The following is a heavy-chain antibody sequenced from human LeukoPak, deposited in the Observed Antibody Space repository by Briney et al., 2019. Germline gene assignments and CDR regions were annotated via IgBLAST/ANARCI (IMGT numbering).Heavy chain of an antibody. J-gene: IGHJ5*02. Sequence: GESLKISCKGSGYSFTSYWIGWVRQMPGKVLEWMGIIYPGDSDTRYSTSFQGQVTISADKSISTAYLQWSSLKASDTAMYYCAISASYYDSSGNPWGQGTLVTVSS. CDR1: GYSFTSYW. CDR2: IYPGDSDT. CDR3: AISASYYDSSGNP. D-gene: IGHD3-22*01. V-gene: IGHV5-51*01.